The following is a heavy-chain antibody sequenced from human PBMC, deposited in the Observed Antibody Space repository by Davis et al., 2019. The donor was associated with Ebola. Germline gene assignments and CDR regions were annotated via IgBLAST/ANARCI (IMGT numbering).Heavy chain of an antibody. CDR2: IYYSGST. V-gene: IGHV4-34*01. Sequence: MPSETLSLTCAVYGGSFSGYYWSWIRQPPGKGLEWIGYIYYSGSTNYNPSLKSRVTISVDTSKNQFSLKVSSVTAADTAVYYCARAGGWVRRYCGGDCSDYWGQGTLVTVSS. D-gene: IGHD2-21*01. CDR3: ARAGGWVRRYCGGDCSDY. J-gene: IGHJ4*02. CDR1: GGSFSGYY.